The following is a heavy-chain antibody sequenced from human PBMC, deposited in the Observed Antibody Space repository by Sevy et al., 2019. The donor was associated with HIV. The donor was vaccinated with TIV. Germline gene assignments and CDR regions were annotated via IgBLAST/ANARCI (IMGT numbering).Heavy chain of an antibody. V-gene: IGHV3-23*01. Sequence: GGYLRLSCAASGFTFRNYAMSWVRQAPGKGLEWVSAISGSAYSTYYADSVKGRFTISRDNSKNTLFLQMNSLRAEDTAVYYCAKYYYGSRSQGWYFDYWGQGTLVTVSS. D-gene: IGHD3-10*01. CDR1: GFTFRNYA. CDR2: ISGSAYST. J-gene: IGHJ4*02. CDR3: AKYYYGSRSQGWYFDY.